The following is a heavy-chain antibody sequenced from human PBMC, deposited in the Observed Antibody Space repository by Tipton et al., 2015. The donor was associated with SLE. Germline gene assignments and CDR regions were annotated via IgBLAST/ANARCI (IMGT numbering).Heavy chain of an antibody. Sequence: SLRLSCAASGFTFSDYYMGWIRQAPGKGLEWVSYISSSSSYTNYADSVKGRFTISRDNAKNSLYLQMNSLRAEDTAVYYCARAGYSYGKVGAGATAPDYWGQGTLVTVSS. CDR1: GFTFSDYY. J-gene: IGHJ4*02. CDR3: ARAGYSYGKVGAGATAPDY. D-gene: IGHD5-18*01. V-gene: IGHV3-11*06. CDR2: ISSSSSYT.